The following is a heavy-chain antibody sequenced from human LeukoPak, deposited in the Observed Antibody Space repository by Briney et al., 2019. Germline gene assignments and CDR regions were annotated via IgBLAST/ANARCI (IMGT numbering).Heavy chain of an antibody. V-gene: IGHV3-66*01. J-gene: IGHJ2*01. Sequence: PGGSLRLSCAASGFTVSSNYMSWVRQAPGKGLEWVSVIYSGGSTYYADSVKGRFTISRDNSKNTLYLQMNSLRAEDTAVYYCAKDWLYYYDSSGYTPPSGYFDLWGRGTLVTVSS. CDR3: AKDWLYYYDSSGYTPPSGYFDL. CDR1: GFTVSSNY. CDR2: IYSGGST. D-gene: IGHD3-22*01.